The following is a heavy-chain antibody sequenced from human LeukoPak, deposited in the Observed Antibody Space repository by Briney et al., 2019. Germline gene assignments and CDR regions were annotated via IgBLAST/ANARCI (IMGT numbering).Heavy chain of an antibody. D-gene: IGHD3-9*01. CDR2: IYTSGST. CDR3: ARDRHDILTGYGDYYYMDV. Sequence: SKTLSLTCTVSGGSISSGSYYWSWIRQPAGTGLEWIGRIYTSGSTNYNPSLKSRVTISVDTSKNQFSLKLSSVTAADTAVYYCARDRHDILTGYGDYYYMDVWGKGTTVTISS. V-gene: IGHV4-61*02. J-gene: IGHJ6*03. CDR1: GGSISSGSYY.